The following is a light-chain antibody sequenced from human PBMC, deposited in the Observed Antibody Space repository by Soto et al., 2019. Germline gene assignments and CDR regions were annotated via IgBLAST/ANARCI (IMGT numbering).Light chain of an antibody. CDR2: DAS. J-gene: IGKJ1*01. V-gene: IGKV3-15*01. Sequence: EIVMTQSPATLSVSPGETDTLSCRASQSVNSNLAWYQQKPGQAPRLLISDASTRAAGLPARFSGSGSGTEFTLTISSLQSEDFAVYFCQQSNNWPKTFGQGTKV. CDR1: QSVNSN. CDR3: QQSNNWPKT.